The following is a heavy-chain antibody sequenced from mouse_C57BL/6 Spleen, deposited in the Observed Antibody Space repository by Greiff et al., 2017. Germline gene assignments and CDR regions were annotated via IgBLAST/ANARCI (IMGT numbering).Heavy chain of an antibody. CDR3: TRKYDYDVYYAMDY. D-gene: IGHD2-4*01. CDR1: GYTFTSYW. Sequence: EVQLVESGTVLARPGASVKMSCKTSGYTFTSYWMHWVKQRPGQGLEWIGAIYPGNSDTSYNQKFKGKAKLTAVTSASTAYMELSSLTNEDSAVYYCTRKYDYDVYYAMDYWGQGTSVTVSS. V-gene: IGHV1-5*01. CDR2: IYPGNSDT. J-gene: IGHJ4*01.